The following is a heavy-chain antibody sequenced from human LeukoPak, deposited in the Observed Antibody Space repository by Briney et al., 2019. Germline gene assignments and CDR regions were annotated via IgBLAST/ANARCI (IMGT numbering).Heavy chain of an antibody. D-gene: IGHD6-19*01. J-gene: IGHJ4*02. CDR2: INPSGGST. CDR3: ARSEQWLALIDY. V-gene: IGHV1-46*01. Sequence: GASVKVSCKASGYTFTSYYMHWVRQAPGQGLEWMGIINPSGGSTSYTQKFQGRVTMTRDTSTSTVYMELSSLRSEDTAVYYCARSEQWLALIDYWGQGTLVTVSS. CDR1: GYTFTSYY.